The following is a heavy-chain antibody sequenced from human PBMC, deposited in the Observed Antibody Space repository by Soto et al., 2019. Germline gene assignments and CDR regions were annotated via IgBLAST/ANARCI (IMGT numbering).Heavy chain of an antibody. D-gene: IGHD3-9*01. CDR2: IYYRGNT. V-gene: IGHV4-59*08. J-gene: IGHJ4*02. CDR3: ARQPGYYDILTGYSTYYFDY. CDR1: GGSISSYY. Sequence: PSETLSLTCTVSGGSISSYYWHWIRQPPGKGLEWIGYIYYRGNTNYNPSLKSRVTISVDTSKNQFSLKLSSVTAADTAVYYCARQPGYYDILTGYSTYYFDYWGQGTLVTVSS.